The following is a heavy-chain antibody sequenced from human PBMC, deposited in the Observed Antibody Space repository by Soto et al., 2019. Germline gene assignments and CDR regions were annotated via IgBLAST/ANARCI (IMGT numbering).Heavy chain of an antibody. CDR1: GYSFTSYW. Sequence: ESLKISCKGSGYSFTSYWITWVRQMPGKGLEWMGRIDPSDSYTNYSPSFQGHVTISADKSISTAYLQWSSLKASDTAMYYCAREGALISSWYTWFDPWGQGTLVTVSS. J-gene: IGHJ5*02. V-gene: IGHV5-10-1*01. CDR3: AREGALISSWYTWFDP. CDR2: IDPSDSYT. D-gene: IGHD6-13*01.